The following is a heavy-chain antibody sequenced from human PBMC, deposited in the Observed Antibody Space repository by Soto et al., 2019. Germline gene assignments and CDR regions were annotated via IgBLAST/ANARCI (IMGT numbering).Heavy chain of an antibody. D-gene: IGHD3-22*01. CDR3: ARGVHYDTSGYYYFY. Sequence: ASVKVSCKASGGTFNNCAISWVRQAPGQGLEWMGGIIPMFGTANYAQKFQGRVTITADESTSTAYMELRSLRSEDTAAYYCARGVHYDTSGYYYFYWGQGTLVTVSS. CDR2: IIPMFGTA. V-gene: IGHV1-69*13. J-gene: IGHJ4*02. CDR1: GGTFNNCA.